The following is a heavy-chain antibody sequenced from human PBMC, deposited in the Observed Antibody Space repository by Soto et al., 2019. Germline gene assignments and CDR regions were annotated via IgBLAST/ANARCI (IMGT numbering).Heavy chain of an antibody. J-gene: IGHJ4*02. V-gene: IGHV3-23*01. CDR1: VFSFSSYA. CDR3: AKKPPNTIIVVVSPYYFDY. Sequence: LRLSFAASVFSFSSYAMSWVRQAPGKGLEWVSAISGSGGSTYNADSVKGRFTISRDNSKNTLYLQRNSLRAEDTAVYYCAKKPPNTIIVVVSPYYFDYWGQGTLVTVSS. CDR2: ISGSGGST. D-gene: IGHD3-22*01.